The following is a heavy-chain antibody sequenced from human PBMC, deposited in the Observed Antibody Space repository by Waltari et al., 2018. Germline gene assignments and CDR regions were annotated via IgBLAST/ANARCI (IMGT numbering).Heavy chain of an antibody. D-gene: IGHD2-15*01. CDR1: GFTSSSYA. CDR2: ISGSGGST. CDR3: AKSGGYYYYYMDV. V-gene: IGHV3-23*01. Sequence: EVQLLESGGGLVQPGGSLRLSCAASGFTSSSYAMSWVRQAPGKGLEWVSAISGSGGSTYYADSVKGRFTISRDNSKNTLYLQMNSLRAEDTAVYYCAKSGGYYYYYMDVWGKGTTVTISS. J-gene: IGHJ6*03.